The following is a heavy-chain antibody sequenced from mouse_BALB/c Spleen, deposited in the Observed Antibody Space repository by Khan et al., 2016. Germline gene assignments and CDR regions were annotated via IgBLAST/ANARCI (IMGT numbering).Heavy chain of an antibody. V-gene: IGHV1S137*01. CDR2: ISTYYGDA. J-gene: IGHJ4*01. Sequence: QVRLQQSGAELVRPGVSVKISCKGSGYRFTDYAMHWVKQSQAKSLDWIGVISTYYGDASYNQKFKGKATMTVDKSSSTAYMELASLTSEDSAIYYCVRNWDPYVMDYWGQGTPVTGSS. CDR3: VRNWDPYVMDY. CDR1: GYRFTDYA. D-gene: IGHD4-1*01.